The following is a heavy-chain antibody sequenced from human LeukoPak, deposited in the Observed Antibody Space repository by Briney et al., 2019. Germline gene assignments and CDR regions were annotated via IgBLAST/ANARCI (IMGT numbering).Heavy chain of an antibody. CDR3: AELGITMIGGV. Sequence: PGGSLTLSRSLSGFTFSIYEMNGPRPAPEEGREGGLYISSSGSTIYYADSVKGRFTISRDTAKISLYLQMSSPRAEDTAVYYCAELGITMIGGVWGKGTTVTISS. CDR2: ISSSGSTI. J-gene: IGHJ6*04. D-gene: IGHD3-10*02. CDR1: GFTFSIYE. V-gene: IGHV3-48*03.